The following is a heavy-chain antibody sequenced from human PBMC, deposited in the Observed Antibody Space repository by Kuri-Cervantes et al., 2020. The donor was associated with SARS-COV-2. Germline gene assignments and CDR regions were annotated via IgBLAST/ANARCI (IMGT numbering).Heavy chain of an antibody. V-gene: IGHV3-74*01. CDR3: VRDGDHWNFDY. CDR1: GFTFSGHW. Sequence: GESLKISCAASGFTFSGHWIHWVRQAPGKGLMWVSRINPDGSYTNNADSVKGRFTLSRDNAKNMLFLQMNSLRAEDTAVYYCVRDGDHWNFDYWGQGTLVTVSS. J-gene: IGHJ4*02. CDR2: INPDGSYT. D-gene: IGHD1-1*01.